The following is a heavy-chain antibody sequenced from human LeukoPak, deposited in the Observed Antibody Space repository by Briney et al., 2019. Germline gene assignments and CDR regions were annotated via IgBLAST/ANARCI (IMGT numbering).Heavy chain of an antibody. CDR2: INPNSGGT. V-gene: IGHV1-2*02. Sequence: GASVKVSCKASGYTFIGYYMHWVRQAPGQGLEWMGWINPNSGGTNYAQKFQGRVTMTRDTSISTAYMELSRLRSDDTAVYYCAGATYYYDSSGYYPLDYWGQGTLVTVSS. CDR3: AGATYYYDSSGYYPLDY. D-gene: IGHD3-22*01. CDR1: GYTFIGYY. J-gene: IGHJ4*02.